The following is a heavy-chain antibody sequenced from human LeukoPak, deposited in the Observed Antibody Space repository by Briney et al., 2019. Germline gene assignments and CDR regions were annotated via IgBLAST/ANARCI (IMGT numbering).Heavy chain of an antibody. D-gene: IGHD3-9*01. J-gene: IGHJ4*02. CDR2: ISSSSSYI. Sequence: GGSLRLSCAASGFTFSSYSMNWVRQAPGKGLEWVSSISSSSSYIYYADSVKGRFTISRDNAKNSLYLQMNSLRAEDTAVYYCARDGPNYDILTGYYSGYYFDYWGQGTLVTVSS. V-gene: IGHV3-21*01. CDR3: ARDGPNYDILTGYYSGYYFDY. CDR1: GFTFSSYS.